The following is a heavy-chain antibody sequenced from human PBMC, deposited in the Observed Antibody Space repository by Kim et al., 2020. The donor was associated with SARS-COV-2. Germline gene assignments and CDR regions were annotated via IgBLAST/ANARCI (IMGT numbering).Heavy chain of an antibody. D-gene: IGHD1-1*01. CDR2: LSYSGRDT. V-gene: IGHV3-23*01. CDR1: GFTFSNYA. J-gene: IGHJ4*02. CDR3: AKEKLQLRMGLDS. Sequence: GGSLRLSCAASGFTFSNYAMSWVRQAPGKALEWVSTLSYSGRDTYYADSVKGRFTISRDTSTNTLSLQMSTLRAEDTAVYYCAKEKLQLRMGLDSWGQGTLVTVSS.